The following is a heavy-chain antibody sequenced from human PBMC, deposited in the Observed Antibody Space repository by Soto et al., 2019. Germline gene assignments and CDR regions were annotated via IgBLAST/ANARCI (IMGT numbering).Heavy chain of an antibody. V-gene: IGHV3-30-3*01. J-gene: IGHJ4*02. CDR1: GFTFSSYT. CDR2: ISNDGSHK. Sequence: QVQLVESGGGVVQPGRSLRLSCAASGFTFSSYTMHWVREAPGKGLEWVAVISNDGSHKDYADSVKGRFTISRDNSKNTLNLQMNSLRVEDTAIYYCAREWSLSVAAPGCWGQGTLVTVSS. D-gene: IGHD6-19*01. CDR3: AREWSLSVAAPGC.